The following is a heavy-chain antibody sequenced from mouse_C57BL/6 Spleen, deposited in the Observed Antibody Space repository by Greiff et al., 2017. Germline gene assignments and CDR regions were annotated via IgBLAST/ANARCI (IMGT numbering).Heavy chain of an antibody. J-gene: IGHJ1*03. CDR3: ARSDYYGSSYGYFDV. Sequence: VQLQQSDAELVKPGASVKISCKVSGYTFTDHTIHWMKQRPEQGLEWIGYIYPRDGSTKYNEKFKGKATLTADKSSSTAYMQLNSVTSEDSAVYVCARSDYYGSSYGYFDVWGTGTTVTVSS. D-gene: IGHD1-1*01. CDR1: GYTFTDHT. V-gene: IGHV1-78*01. CDR2: IYPRDGST.